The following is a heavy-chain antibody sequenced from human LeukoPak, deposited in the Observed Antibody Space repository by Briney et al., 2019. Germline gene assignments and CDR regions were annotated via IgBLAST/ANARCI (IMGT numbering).Heavy chain of an antibody. V-gene: IGHV4-59*13. J-gene: IGHJ4*02. Sequence: SETLSLTCTVSGGSISSYYWSWIRQPPAKGLGLIGYVYYSGSTNYNPSLKSRDTISVDTYKNQFSLKLSSVTAADTAVYYCARVGSGGFGVFDYWGQGTLVTVSS. CDR2: VYYSGST. CDR3: ARVGSGGFGVFDY. D-gene: IGHD3-10*01. CDR1: GGSISSYY.